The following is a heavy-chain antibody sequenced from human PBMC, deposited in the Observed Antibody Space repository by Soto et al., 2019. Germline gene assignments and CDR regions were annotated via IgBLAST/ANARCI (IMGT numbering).Heavy chain of an antibody. CDR2: IITFFGAA. V-gene: IGHV1-69*13. J-gene: IGHJ6*02. D-gene: IGHD1-1*01. CDR1: GGKFSTYA. Sequence: SVKVSCKASGGKFSTYAFNWVRQAPGQGLEWLGGIITFFGAAMYAQKFQGRVTITADEFTTTVYMELSSLTSEDTAVYYCARGGKERFRGPGMDVWGQGTTVTVSS. CDR3: ARGGKERFRGPGMDV.